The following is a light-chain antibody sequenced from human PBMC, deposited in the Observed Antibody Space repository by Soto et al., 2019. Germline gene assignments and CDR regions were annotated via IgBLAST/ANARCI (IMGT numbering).Light chain of an antibody. V-gene: IGKV3-15*01. CDR2: GAS. CDR1: QSVSSN. J-gene: IGKJ2*01. CDR3: QQYNKWPYT. Sequence: EIVMTQSPATLSVSPGGRATLSCRASQSVSSNFAWYQQKPGQAPRLLIYGASTRATGIPARFSGSGSGTEFTLTISSLQSEDFAVYYCQQYNKWPYTFGQGTKLEIK.